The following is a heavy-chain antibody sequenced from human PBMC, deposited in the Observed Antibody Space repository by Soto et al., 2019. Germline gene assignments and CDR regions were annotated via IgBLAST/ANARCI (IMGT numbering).Heavy chain of an antibody. CDR1: GGSSSSTSYY. CDR2: IYSSGNT. V-gene: IGHV4-39*01. Sequence: SETLSLTCTVSGGSSSSTSYYWGWIRQPPGKGLEWIGKIYSSGNTNYNPSLKSRVTISVDTSKNQFSLKLSSVTAADTAVYYCARVNGGYSGYPGSGWFDPWGQGTPVTVSS. D-gene: IGHD5-12*01. J-gene: IGHJ5*02. CDR3: ARVNGGYSGYPGSGWFDP.